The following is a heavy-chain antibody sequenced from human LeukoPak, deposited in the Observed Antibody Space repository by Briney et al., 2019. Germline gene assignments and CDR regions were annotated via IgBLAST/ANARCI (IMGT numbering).Heavy chain of an antibody. J-gene: IGHJ5*02. D-gene: IGHD4/OR15-4a*01. V-gene: IGHV4-34*01. CDR2: INHSGST. Sequence: PSETLSLTCAVYGGSFSGYYWSWIRQPPGKGLEWIGEINHSGSTNYNPSLKSRVTISVDTSKNQFSLKLSSVTAADTAVYYCARRDYANWFDPWGQGTLVTVSS. CDR1: GGSFSGYY. CDR3: ARRDYANWFDP.